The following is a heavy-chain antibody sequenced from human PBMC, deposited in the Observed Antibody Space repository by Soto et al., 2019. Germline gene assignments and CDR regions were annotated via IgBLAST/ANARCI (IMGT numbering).Heavy chain of an antibody. Sequence: QVQLQQWGAGLLKPSETLSLTCAVSGGSFSGYYWTWIRQPPGTGLGWSGEINHSGSTNYNPSLKSRVTISVDTSKNQFSLKLTSVTAADTAVYYCARDKITGLFDYWGQGTLVTVSS. J-gene: IGHJ4*02. D-gene: IGHD2-8*02. CDR3: ARDKITGLFDY. CDR2: INHSGST. V-gene: IGHV4-34*01. CDR1: GGSFSGYY.